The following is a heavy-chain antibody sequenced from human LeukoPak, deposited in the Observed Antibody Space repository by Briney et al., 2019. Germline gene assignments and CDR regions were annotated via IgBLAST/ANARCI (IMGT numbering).Heavy chain of an antibody. CDR3: AKDGSSSSSTSFDY. J-gene: IGHJ4*02. D-gene: IGHD6-6*01. V-gene: IGHV3-11*01. Sequence: GGSLRLSCAASGFTFSDYYMSWIRQAPGKGLEWVSYISSSGSTIYYADSVKGRFTISRDNSKNTLYLQMNSLRAEDTAVYYCAKDGSSSSSTSFDYWGQGTLVTVSS. CDR2: ISSSGSTI. CDR1: GFTFSDYY.